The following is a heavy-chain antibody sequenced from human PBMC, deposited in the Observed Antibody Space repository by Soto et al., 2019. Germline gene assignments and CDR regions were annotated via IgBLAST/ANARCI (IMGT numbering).Heavy chain of an antibody. J-gene: IGHJ2*01. CDR3: ARCYCSVGSCYTCWHFDL. D-gene: IGHD2-15*01. CDR2: IGPYNGNT. Sequence: QAQLVQSGAEVKKPGASVKVSCQAGGYTFADYGISWVRQAPGQGLEWMGWIGPYNGNTNYAQNLQDRVTMTTETSTNTAYMELRSLRSDDTALYYCARCYCSVGSCYTCWHFDLWGRGTLLTVSS. V-gene: IGHV1-18*01. CDR1: GYTFADYG.